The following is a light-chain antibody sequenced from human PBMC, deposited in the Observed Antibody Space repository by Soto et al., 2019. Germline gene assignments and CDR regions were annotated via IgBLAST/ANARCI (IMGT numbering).Light chain of an antibody. J-gene: IGKJ2*03. CDR3: HQSLSSPYS. CDR1: QDIANF. Sequence: IQMTQSPSSLSASVGGRVTITCRASQDIANFLHWYQHKPGKAPGLIIYAASNLQRGVPSRFSGSGSGTDFTPTINSLEPEDFASYYCHQSLSSPYSFGPGTKVEIK. V-gene: IGKV1-39*01. CDR2: AAS.